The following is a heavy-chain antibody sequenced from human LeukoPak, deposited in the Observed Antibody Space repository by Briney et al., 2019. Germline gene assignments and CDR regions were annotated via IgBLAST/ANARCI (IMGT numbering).Heavy chain of an antibody. V-gene: IGHV4-28*05. Sequence: SETLSLTCAVSGYSISSRNWWGWVRQPPGKGLEWIGYLHHDGRIHYNSSLKSRVSMSLDTSKNQFSLKVTSVTAVDTAVYYCARNPEIAAFEDWGQGTLVTVSS. CDR1: GYSISSRNW. CDR2: LHHDGRI. J-gene: IGHJ4*02. CDR3: ARNPEIAAFED. D-gene: IGHD1-14*01.